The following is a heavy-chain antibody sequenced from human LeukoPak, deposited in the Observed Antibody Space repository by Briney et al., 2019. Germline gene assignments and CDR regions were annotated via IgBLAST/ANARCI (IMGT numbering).Heavy chain of an antibody. CDR1: GFTFSGYG. J-gene: IGHJ4*02. V-gene: IGHV3-33*01. D-gene: IGHD5-12*01. Sequence: GRSLRLSCAASGFTFSGYGMHWVRQPPGKGLEWVAVIWYDGSNKYYEDSVKGRFTISRDNSKNTLYLQMNRLRAEDTAVYYCERGIYSGYHYFDYWGQGTLVTVSS. CDR3: ERGIYSGYHYFDY. CDR2: IWYDGSNK.